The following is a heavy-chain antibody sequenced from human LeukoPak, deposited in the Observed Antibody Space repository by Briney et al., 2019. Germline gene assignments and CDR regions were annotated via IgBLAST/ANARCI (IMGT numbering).Heavy chain of an antibody. V-gene: IGHV4-4*02. Sequence: PSETLSLTCAVSGGSISSPNWWSWVRQPPGKGLEWIGEIYHSGMTNYKTSLKSRVTISVDTSKNQFSLKLSSVTAADTAVYYCARVQYDILTGYSGFDPWGQGTLVTVSS. J-gene: IGHJ5*02. CDR1: GGSISSPNW. CDR3: ARVQYDILTGYSGFDP. CDR2: IYHSGMT. D-gene: IGHD3-9*01.